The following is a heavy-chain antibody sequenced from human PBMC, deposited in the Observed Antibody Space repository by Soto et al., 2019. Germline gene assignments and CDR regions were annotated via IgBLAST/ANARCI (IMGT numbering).Heavy chain of an antibody. D-gene: IGHD3-22*01. CDR2: IWYDGSNK. J-gene: IGHJ6*02. V-gene: IGHV3-33*01. Sequence: GGSLRLSCAASGFTFSSYGMHWVRQAPGKGLEWVAVIWYDGSNKYYADSVKGRFTISRDNSKNTLYLQMNSLRAEDTAVYYCARDISSYDNYYYYGMDVWGQGTTVTVSS. CDR3: ARDISSYDNYYYYGMDV. CDR1: GFTFSSYG.